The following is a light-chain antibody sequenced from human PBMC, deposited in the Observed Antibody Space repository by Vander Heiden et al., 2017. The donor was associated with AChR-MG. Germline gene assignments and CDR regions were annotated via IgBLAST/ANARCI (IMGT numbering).Light chain of an antibody. Sequence: QSVLTKPPSASGTPGQRVNIPCSGSPSNIGNNAVNWYQHRPGAAPKLLIYANNQRPSGVPARFSGSKSGTSASLAISGLQSEDEADYFCAAWDDSLDGSWVFGGGTTLTGL. CDR2: ANN. CDR3: AAWDDSLDGSWV. CDR1: PSNIGNNA. V-gene: IGLV1-44*01. J-gene: IGLJ3*02.